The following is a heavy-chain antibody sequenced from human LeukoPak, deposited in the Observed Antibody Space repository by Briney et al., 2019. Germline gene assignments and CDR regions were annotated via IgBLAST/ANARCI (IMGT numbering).Heavy chain of an antibody. CDR2: IKQDGSEK. CDR1: GFTFSSYW. Sequence: GGSLRLSCAASGFTFSSYWMSWVRQAPGKGLEWVANIKQDGSEKYYVDSVKGRFTISRDNAKNSLYLQMNSLRAEDTAVYYCARGERNLIVVPAAIDHWGQGTLVTVSS. CDR3: ARGERNLIVVPAAIDH. J-gene: IGHJ4*02. D-gene: IGHD2-2*01. V-gene: IGHV3-7*01.